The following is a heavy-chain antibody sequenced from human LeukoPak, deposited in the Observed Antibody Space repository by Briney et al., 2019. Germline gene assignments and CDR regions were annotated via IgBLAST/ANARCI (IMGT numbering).Heavy chain of an antibody. D-gene: IGHD3-22*01. V-gene: IGHV1-8*01. CDR2: MNPNSGNT. J-gene: IGHJ2*01. Sequence: GASVKVSCKASGYTFTSYDINWVQQATGQGLEWMGWMNPNSGNTGYAQKFQGRVTMTRNTSISTAYMELSSLRSEDTAVYYCAITAYYYDSSGYYYEYFDLWGRGTLVTVSS. CDR1: GYTFTSYD. CDR3: AITAYYYDSSGYYYEYFDL.